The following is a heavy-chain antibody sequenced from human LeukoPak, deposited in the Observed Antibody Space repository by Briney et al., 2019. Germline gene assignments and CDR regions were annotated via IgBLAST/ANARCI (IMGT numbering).Heavy chain of an antibody. CDR3: ARGRYDSSGYYSALSGVLGYYYYYGMDV. CDR2: MNPNSGNT. D-gene: IGHD3-22*01. Sequence: ASVKVSCKASGYTFTSYDINWVRQATGQGLEWMGWMNPNSGNTGYAQKFQGRVTMTRNTSISTAYMELSRLRSEDTAVYYCARGRYDSSGYYSALSGVLGYYYYYGMDVWGQGTTVTVSS. CDR1: GYTFTSYD. V-gene: IGHV1-8*01. J-gene: IGHJ6*02.